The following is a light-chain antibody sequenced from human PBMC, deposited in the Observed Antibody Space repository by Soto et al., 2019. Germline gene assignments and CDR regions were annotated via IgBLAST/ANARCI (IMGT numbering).Light chain of an antibody. J-gene: IGLJ3*02. CDR1: SSNIGAGYD. V-gene: IGLV1-40*01. Sequence: QLVLTQPPSVSGAPGQRVTISCIGSSSNIGAGYDVHWYQQLPGTAPKLLIYGNSNRPSGVPDRFSGSKSGTSASLAITGLQAEDEADYYCQSYDSSLSGSVFGGGTKVTVL. CDR2: GNS. CDR3: QSYDSSLSGSV.